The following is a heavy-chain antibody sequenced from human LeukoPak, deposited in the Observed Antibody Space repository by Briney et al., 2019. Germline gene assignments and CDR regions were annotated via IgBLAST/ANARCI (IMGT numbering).Heavy chain of an antibody. CDR1: GYTFTSYG. CDR2: IIPIFGTA. CDR3: ASSDWERAFDI. J-gene: IGHJ4*02. D-gene: IGHD3/OR15-3a*01. V-gene: IGHV1-69*13. Sequence: ASVKVSCKATGYTFTSYGISWVRQAPGQGLEWMGGIIPIFGTAKYAQKFQGRVTITADESTSTAYMELSSLRSEDTAVYYCASSDWERAFDIWGQGTLVTVSS.